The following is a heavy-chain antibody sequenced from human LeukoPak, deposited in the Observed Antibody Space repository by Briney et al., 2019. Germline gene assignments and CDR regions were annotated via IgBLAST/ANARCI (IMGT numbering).Heavy chain of an antibody. CDR2: IYTSGST. CDR1: GGSISSSSYY. D-gene: IGHD3-16*01. V-gene: IGHV4-61*02. CDR3: ARAPFMDAFDI. Sequence: SETLSLTCTVSGGSISSSSYYWGWIRQPPGKGLEWIGRIYTSGSTNYNPSLKSRVTISVDTSKNQFSLKLSSVTAADTAVYYCARAPFMDAFDIWGQGTMVTVSS. J-gene: IGHJ3*02.